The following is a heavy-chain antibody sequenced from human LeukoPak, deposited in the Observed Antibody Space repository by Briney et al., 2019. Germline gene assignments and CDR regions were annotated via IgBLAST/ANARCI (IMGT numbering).Heavy chain of an antibody. J-gene: IGHJ6*04. CDR2: ISAYNGNT. CDR3: ARLPLRRGGYYYYYGMDV. Sequence: GASVKVSCKASGYTFTSYGISWVRQAPGQGLEWMGWISAYNGNTNYAQKLQGRVTMTTDTSTSTAYMELRSLRSDDTAVYYCARLPLRRGGYYYYYGMDVWGKGTTVTVSS. D-gene: IGHD3-16*01. V-gene: IGHV1-18*04. CDR1: GYTFTSYG.